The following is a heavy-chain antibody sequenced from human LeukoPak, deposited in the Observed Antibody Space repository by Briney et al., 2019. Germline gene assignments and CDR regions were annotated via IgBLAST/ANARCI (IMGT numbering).Heavy chain of an antibody. Sequence: GGSLRLSCAASGFTFSSYSMNWVRQAPGKGLEWVSSISSSSSYIYYADSVKGRFTISRDNAKNSLYLQTNSLRAEDTAVYYCARGSGYSSGWTPGPGGYWGQGTLVTVSS. J-gene: IGHJ4*02. V-gene: IGHV3-21*01. CDR3: ARGSGYSSGWTPGPGGY. D-gene: IGHD6-19*01. CDR2: ISSSSSYI. CDR1: GFTFSSYS.